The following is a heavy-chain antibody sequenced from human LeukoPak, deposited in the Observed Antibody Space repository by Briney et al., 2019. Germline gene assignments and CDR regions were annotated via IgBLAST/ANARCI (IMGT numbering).Heavy chain of an antibody. D-gene: IGHD3-22*01. CDR3: ARIDYYDSSGSPNWFDP. CDR1: GYTFTSYD. J-gene: IGHJ5*02. Sequence: ASVKVSCKASGYTFTSYDINWVRRATGQGLEWMGWMNPNSGNTGYAQKFQGRVTLTRDISISTAYMELSNLQSEDSAVYYCARIDYYDSSGSPNWFDPWGQGTLVTVSS. V-gene: IGHV1-8*03. CDR2: MNPNSGNT.